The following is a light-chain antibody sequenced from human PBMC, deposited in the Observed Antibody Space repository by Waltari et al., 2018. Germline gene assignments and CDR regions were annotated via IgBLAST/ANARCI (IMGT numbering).Light chain of an antibody. V-gene: IGKV4-1*01. CDR1: HSVLNSCTNKNC. Sequence: DIVMTQSPRSLSLSLGERATINCKSSHSVLNSCTNKNCLAWYQQKPGPPPKLLIYWEATRQSGVPDRFSGSGSGTDFTLTISSLQAEDVAVYYCQQYFGTSTFIFGPGTKVDIK. CDR2: WEA. J-gene: IGKJ3*01. CDR3: QQYFGTSTFI.